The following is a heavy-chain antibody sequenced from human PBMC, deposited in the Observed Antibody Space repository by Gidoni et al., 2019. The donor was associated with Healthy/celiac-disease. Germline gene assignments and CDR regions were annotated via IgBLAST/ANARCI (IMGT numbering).Heavy chain of an antibody. J-gene: IGHJ4*02. V-gene: IGHV1-18*04. CDR3: ARDTFLYDSSGYYTPGGY. CDR1: GYTFTSYG. CDR2: ISAYNCNT. D-gene: IGHD3-22*01. Sequence: QVQLVQSGAEVKKHGASVKVSCKASGYTFTSYGISWVRQAPGQGLEWMGWISAYNCNTNYAQKLQGRVTMTTDTSTSTAYMELRSLRSDDTAVYYCARDTFLYDSSGYYTPGGYWGQGTLVTVSS.